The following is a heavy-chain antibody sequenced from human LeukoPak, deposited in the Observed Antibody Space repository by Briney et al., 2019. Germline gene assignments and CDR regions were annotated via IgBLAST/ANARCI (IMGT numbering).Heavy chain of an antibody. V-gene: IGHV3-53*04. CDR1: GFTVSNNF. CDR3: AGSRYGDYYVDY. Sequence: SGGSLRLSCAASGFTVSNNFLSWVRQAPGKGLEWVSVIYSGGSTDYGDSVKGRLTISRHNSKNTLYLQMNSLRAEDTAVYYCAGSRYGDYYVDYWGQGTLVTVSS. D-gene: IGHD4-17*01. J-gene: IGHJ4*02. CDR2: IYSGGST.